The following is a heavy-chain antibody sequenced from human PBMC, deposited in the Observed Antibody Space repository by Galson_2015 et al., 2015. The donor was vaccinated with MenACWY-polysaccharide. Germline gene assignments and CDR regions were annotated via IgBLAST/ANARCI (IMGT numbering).Heavy chain of an antibody. V-gene: IGHV3-23*01. J-gene: IGHJ4*02. CDR2: IGGSGTT. CDR3: ARRKYCDTTTCYGFDY. D-gene: IGHD2-2*01. Sequence: LRLSCAASGFTFTNYAMNWVRQAPGKGLEWVSSIGGSGTTYYADSVKGRFTTSRDNSKNTLYLQMNTLRAEDTALYYCARRKYCDTTTCYGFDYSGQGSLVTVSS. CDR1: GFTFTNYA.